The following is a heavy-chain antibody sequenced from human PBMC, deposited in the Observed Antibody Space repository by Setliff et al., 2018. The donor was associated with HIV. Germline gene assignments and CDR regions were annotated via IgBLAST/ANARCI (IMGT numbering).Heavy chain of an antibody. CDR3: ARETTTLVGDLLIFDY. CDR2: MSYDGSEK. J-gene: IGHJ4*02. CDR1: GFTFSRHA. D-gene: IGHD3-10*02. Sequence: PGGSLRLSCAASGFTFSRHAMHWVRQAPGKGLEWGAVMSYDGSEKYYADSVKGRFTVSRDNSKNTLYLQLNSLRVEDTSVYYCARETTTLVGDLLIFDYWGQGTLVTVSS. V-gene: IGHV3-30*01.